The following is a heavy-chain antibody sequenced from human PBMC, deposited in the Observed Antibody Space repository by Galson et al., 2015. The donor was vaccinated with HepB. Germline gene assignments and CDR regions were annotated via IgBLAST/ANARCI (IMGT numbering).Heavy chain of an antibody. CDR1: GGTFSSYA. Sequence: SVKVSCKASGGTFSSYAISWVRQAPGQGLEWMGGIIPIFGTANYAQKFQGRVTITADESTSTAYMELSSLRAEDTAVYYCAKDDAVNLGELSLRYWGQGTLVTVSS. CDR3: AKDDAVNLGELSLRY. D-gene: IGHD3-16*02. V-gene: IGHV1-69*13. J-gene: IGHJ4*02. CDR2: IIPIFGTA.